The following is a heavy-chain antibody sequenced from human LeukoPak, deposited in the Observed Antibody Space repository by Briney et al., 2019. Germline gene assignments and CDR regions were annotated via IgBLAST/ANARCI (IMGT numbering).Heavy chain of an antibody. Sequence: AALRVSSKASGDTFTVYYLHWVRHAPRQGRGWRGWIIPNSGGTNSPTKFQGRVTLSRDTSSSTGYMELTILKSDDPAVYYCARDFKVADFDFWGQGSLVTVSS. V-gene: IGHV1-2*02. J-gene: IGHJ4*02. CDR3: ARDFKVADFDF. D-gene: IGHD6-19*01. CDR2: IIPNSGGT. CDR1: GDTFTVYY.